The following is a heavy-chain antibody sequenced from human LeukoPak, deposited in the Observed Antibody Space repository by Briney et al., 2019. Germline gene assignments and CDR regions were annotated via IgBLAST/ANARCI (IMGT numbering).Heavy chain of an antibody. J-gene: IGHJ5*01. CDR3: ARARFDS. CDR2: VSFGGDLT. V-gene: IGHV3-30*01. Sequence: GGSLRLSCAASGFTFNRYAMHWLHQAPGKGPEWVAFVSFGGDLTFYADSVKGRFTVSRDNSENTVSLQMNSLRAEDTAVYFCARARFDSWGQGTLVTVSS. CDR1: GFTFNRYA.